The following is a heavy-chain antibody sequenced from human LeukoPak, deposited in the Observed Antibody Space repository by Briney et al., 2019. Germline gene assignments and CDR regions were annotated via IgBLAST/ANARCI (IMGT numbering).Heavy chain of an antibody. J-gene: IGHJ4*02. V-gene: IGHV3-7*01. CDR3: ARDLSGVTGYTYGRGIDY. CDR2: IKQDGSQT. CDR1: GFTFSAYW. D-gene: IGHD5-18*01. Sequence: GGSLRLSCEASGFTFSAYWMSWVRQAPGKGLEWVANIKQDGSQTYHADSVKGRFTISRDNAKTSLYLQMNSLRAEDTAVYYCARDLSGVTGYTYGRGIDYWGQGTLVTVSS.